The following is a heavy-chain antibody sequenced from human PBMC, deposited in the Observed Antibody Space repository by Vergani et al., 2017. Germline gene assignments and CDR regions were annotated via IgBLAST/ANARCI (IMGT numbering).Heavy chain of an antibody. CDR1: GYTFSSHA. CDR2: IKNTGDST. V-gene: IGHV3-23*01. Sequence: EVQLLQSEGDVVKPGGSLRLSCVASGYTFSSHAMSWVRQGHGQGLEWVSSIKNTGDSTHYSDYVKGRFTISRDNSKNTLYLQMNSLRVEGTAVYYCGIGTDNYNWGQGTLLTFSS. CDR3: GIGTDNYN. J-gene: IGHJ4*02. D-gene: IGHD5-24*01.